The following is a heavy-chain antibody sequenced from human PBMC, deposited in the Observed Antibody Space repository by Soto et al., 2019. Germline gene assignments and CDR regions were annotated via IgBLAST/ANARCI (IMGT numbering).Heavy chain of an antibody. CDR2: FDPEDGET. J-gene: IGHJ5*02. V-gene: IGHV1-24*01. Sequence: VKVSCKVSGYTLTELAMHWVRQAPGKGLEWMGGFDPEDGETIYAQKFQGRVTMTEDTSTDTAYMELSSLRSEDTAVYYCATETWANNWFDPWGQGTLVTVSS. CDR1: GYTLTELA. CDR3: ATETWANNWFDP. D-gene: IGHD3-16*01.